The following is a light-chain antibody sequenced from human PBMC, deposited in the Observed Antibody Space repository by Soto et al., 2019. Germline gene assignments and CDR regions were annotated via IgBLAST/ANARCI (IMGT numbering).Light chain of an antibody. CDR1: QGISRW. Sequence: DIQMTQLPSSMSASVGDRVTITCRASQGISRWLAWYHQKPGKAPNLLIYSASTVHSGVPSRFRGSGSGTDFTLTISSLRPEDFGTYYCQQANRFPLTFGPGTKVDMK. CDR2: SAS. CDR3: QQANRFPLT. V-gene: IGKV1-12*01. J-gene: IGKJ3*01.